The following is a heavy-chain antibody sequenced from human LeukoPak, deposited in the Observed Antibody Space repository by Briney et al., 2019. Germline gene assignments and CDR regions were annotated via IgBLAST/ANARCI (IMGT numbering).Heavy chain of an antibody. D-gene: IGHD3-22*01. CDR3: ARGRGDSKGTRFDY. CDR1: GGSLNGGSIDEYY. V-gene: IGHV4-61*08. CDR2: IYYIGST. J-gene: IGHJ4*02. Sequence: SETLPLTCTVSGGSLNGGSIDEYYWSWIRRPPGKGLEYIGYIYYIGSTNYNPSLKSRVTMSIDTSKNQFSLKLTSVTAADTAVYYCARGRGDSKGTRFDYWGQGNLVTAS.